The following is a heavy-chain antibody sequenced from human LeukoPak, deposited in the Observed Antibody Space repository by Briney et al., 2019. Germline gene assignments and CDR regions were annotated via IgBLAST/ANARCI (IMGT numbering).Heavy chain of an antibody. CDR2: IYYSGST. V-gene: IGHV4-39*07. Sequence: PSETLSLTCTVSGGSISSSSYYWGWIRQPPGKGLEWIGSIYYSGSTYYNPSLKSRVTISVDTSKNQFSLKLSSVTAADTAVYYCYVRPKSGYYDSSGYYSEFDYWGQGTLVTVSS. J-gene: IGHJ4*02. D-gene: IGHD3-22*01. CDR3: YVRPKSGYYDSSGYYSEFDY. CDR1: GGSISSSSYY.